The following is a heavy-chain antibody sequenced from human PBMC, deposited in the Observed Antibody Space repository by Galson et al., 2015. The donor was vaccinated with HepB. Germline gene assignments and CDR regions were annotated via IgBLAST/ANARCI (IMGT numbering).Heavy chain of an antibody. Sequence: SLRLSCAVSGFTFSSFSMSWVRQASGRGLQWVSLISASGGSTFYADSVKGRFTISRDNSKNTLYLQMNSLRAEDTAVYYCARQEGYCSGGSCYGGIDPWGQGTLVTVSS. CDR3: ARQEGYCSGGSCYGGIDP. CDR2: ISASGGST. CDR1: GFTFSSFS. D-gene: IGHD2-15*01. V-gene: IGHV3-23*01. J-gene: IGHJ5*02.